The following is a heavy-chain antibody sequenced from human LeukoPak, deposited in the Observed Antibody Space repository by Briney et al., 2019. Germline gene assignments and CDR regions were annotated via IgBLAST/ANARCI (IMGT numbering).Heavy chain of an antibody. CDR3: ARDLPTVTTSFGYDY. V-gene: IGHV1-46*01. CDR2: INPSGGST. J-gene: IGHJ4*02. CDR1: SYTFTRYG. Sequence: ASVKVSCKASSYTFTRYGISWVRQAPGQGLEWMGIINPSGGSTSYAQKFQGRVTMTRDMSTSTVYMELSSLRSEDTAVYYCARDLPTVTTSFGYDYWGQGTLVTVSS. D-gene: IGHD4-17*01.